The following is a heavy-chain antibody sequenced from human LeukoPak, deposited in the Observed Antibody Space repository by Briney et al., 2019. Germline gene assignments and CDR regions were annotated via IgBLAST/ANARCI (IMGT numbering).Heavy chain of an antibody. CDR3: AREGDFWSGSDY. CDR1: GYTFTSYD. CDR2: MNPNSGNT. Sequence: ASVKVSCKASGYTFTSYDINWVRQATGQGLEWMGWMNPNSGNTGYAQKFQGRVTMTRNTSISTAYMELSSLRSEDTAVYYCAREGDFWSGSDYWGQGTLVTVSS. D-gene: IGHD3-3*01. J-gene: IGHJ4*02. V-gene: IGHV1-8*01.